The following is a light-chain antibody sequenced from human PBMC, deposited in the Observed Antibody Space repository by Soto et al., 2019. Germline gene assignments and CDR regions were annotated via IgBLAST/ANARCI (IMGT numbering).Light chain of an antibody. CDR2: GAS. J-gene: IGKJ1*01. V-gene: IGKV3-20*01. Sequence: EIVLTQSPGTRSLSPGQRATLSCRASQSVSSSYLAWYQQQPGQAPRLLIYGASSRATGIPDRFSGSGSGTDLTRTICRLEPDYFAVYYCQQYGSSPTFGQGTKVEI. CDR3: QQYGSSPT. CDR1: QSVSSSY.